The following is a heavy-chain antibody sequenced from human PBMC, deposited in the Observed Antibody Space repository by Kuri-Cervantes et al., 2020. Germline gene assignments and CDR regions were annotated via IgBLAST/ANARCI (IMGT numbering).Heavy chain of an antibody. J-gene: IGHJ4*02. Sequence: GESLKISCAASGFTFSSYAMHWVRQAPGKGLEWVANIKQDGSEKYYVDSVKGRFTISRDSAKNSLFLQMNSLRAEDTAVYYCARGTWELLCYFDYWGQGALVTVSS. D-gene: IGHD1-26*01. CDR1: GFTFSSYA. CDR3: ARGTWELLCYFDY. CDR2: IKQDGSEK. V-gene: IGHV3-7*01.